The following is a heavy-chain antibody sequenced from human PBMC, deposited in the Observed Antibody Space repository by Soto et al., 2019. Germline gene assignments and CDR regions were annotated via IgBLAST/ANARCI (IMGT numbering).Heavy chain of an antibody. Sequence: QVQLQQWGAGLLKPSETLSLTCAVYGGSFSGYYWSWIRQPPGKGLEWIGEINQSGSTNSNPSPKSRVTRSVDTSKNPFSMKLSSVTAADTAAYSCARWRRSGYGGYYMDVWGKGTTVTVSS. CDR3: ARWRRSGYGGYYMDV. J-gene: IGHJ6*03. D-gene: IGHD5-12*01. V-gene: IGHV4-34*01. CDR2: INQSGST. CDR1: GGSFSGYY.